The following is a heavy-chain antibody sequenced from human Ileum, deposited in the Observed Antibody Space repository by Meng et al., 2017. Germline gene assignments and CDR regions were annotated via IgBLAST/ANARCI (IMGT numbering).Heavy chain of an antibody. CDR2: IYQSGST. CDR1: GDSISSSGW. V-gene: IGHV4-4*02. J-gene: IGHJ4*02. Sequence: VHLQESGPVLVKPSGTLSLTCAGSGDSISSSGWWSWVRQPPGKGLEWIGQIYQSGSTNYNPSLKSRVTISIDRSENQLSLKLSSVTAADTDVYYCARHIVGPTPGMEYWGQGTLVTVSS. D-gene: IGHD1-26*01. CDR3: ARHIVGPTPGMEY.